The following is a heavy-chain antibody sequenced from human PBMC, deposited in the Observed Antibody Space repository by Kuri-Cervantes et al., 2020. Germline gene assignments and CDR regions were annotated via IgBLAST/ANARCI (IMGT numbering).Heavy chain of an antibody. J-gene: IGHJ4*02. CDR3: ARALWFGTLDY. CDR1: GGSISSSSYY. V-gene: IGHV4-31*03. D-gene: IGHD3-10*01. Sequence: SETLSLTCTVPGGSISSSSYYWGWIRQHPGKGLEWIGYIYYSGSTYYNPSLKSRVTISVDTSKNQFSLKLSSVTAADTAVYYCARALWFGTLDYWGQGTLVTVSS. CDR2: IYYSGST.